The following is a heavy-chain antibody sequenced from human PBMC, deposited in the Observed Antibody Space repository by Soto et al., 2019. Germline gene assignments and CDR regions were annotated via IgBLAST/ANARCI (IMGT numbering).Heavy chain of an antibody. Sequence: EVQLVESGGGLVQPGGSLRLSCAASGFTFSTSWMTWVRQAPGKGLEWVANIKEDGSETYYLDSVKGRSTVSKDNAKNSLYLQMNSLRAEDTAVYYCARDRGPNTFDYRGQGTLVTVSS. CDR3: ARDRGPNTFDY. CDR2: IKEDGSET. CDR1: GFTFSTSW. J-gene: IGHJ4*02. V-gene: IGHV3-7*01.